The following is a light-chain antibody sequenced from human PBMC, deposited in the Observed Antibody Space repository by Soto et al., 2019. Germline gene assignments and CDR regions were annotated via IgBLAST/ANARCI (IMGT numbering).Light chain of an antibody. V-gene: IGKV1-6*01. J-gene: IGKJ1*01. CDR1: RYIRSD. Sequence: IQMTQSPSSLSASVGDRVTITCRASRYIRSDLSWYQQRPGQAPKVLIYAASSLQSGVPSRFSGSGPGTDFTLTISSLQPEDFATYYCLQDYNYPWTFGQGTKVEIK. CDR2: AAS. CDR3: LQDYNYPWT.